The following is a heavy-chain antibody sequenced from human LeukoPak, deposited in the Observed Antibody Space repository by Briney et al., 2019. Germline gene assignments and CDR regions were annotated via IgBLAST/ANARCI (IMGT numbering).Heavy chain of an antibody. CDR2: ISSSGSTI. J-gene: IGHJ4*02. V-gene: IGHV3-11*01. CDR1: GFTFSDYY. CDR3: ARAIYSSGWLVDY. D-gene: IGHD6-19*01. Sequence: GGSLRLSCAASGFTFSDYYMSWIRQAPGKGLEWVSYISSSGSTIYYADSVKGRFTISRDNTKNSLYLQMNSLRAEDTAVYYCARAIYSSGWLVDYWGQGTLVTVSS.